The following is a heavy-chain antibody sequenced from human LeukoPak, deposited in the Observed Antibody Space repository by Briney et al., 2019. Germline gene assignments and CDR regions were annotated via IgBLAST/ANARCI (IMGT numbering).Heavy chain of an antibody. Sequence: ASVKVSCKASGYTFTSYGISWVRQAPGQGLEWMGWISAYNGNTNYAQKLQGRVTMTTDTSTSTAYMELRSLRSDDTAVYYCVREEANSGTYYVDYWGQGTLVTVSS. V-gene: IGHV1-18*01. D-gene: IGHD1-26*01. CDR1: GYTFTSYG. CDR3: VREEANSGTYYVDY. CDR2: ISAYNGNT. J-gene: IGHJ4*02.